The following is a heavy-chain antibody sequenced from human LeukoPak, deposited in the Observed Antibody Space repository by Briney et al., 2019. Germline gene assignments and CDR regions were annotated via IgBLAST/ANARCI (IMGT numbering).Heavy chain of an antibody. CDR1: GFTFSSYG. CDR2: IWYDGSNK. D-gene: IGHD5-12*01. J-gene: IGHJ4*02. Sequence: GGSLRLSCAASGFTFSSYGMHWVRQAPGKGLEWVAVIWYDGSNKYYADSVKGRFTISRDNSKNTLFLQMNSLRAEDTAVYYCARDGGYSGFDADCWGQGTLVTVSS. V-gene: IGHV3-33*08. CDR3: ARDGGYSGFDADC.